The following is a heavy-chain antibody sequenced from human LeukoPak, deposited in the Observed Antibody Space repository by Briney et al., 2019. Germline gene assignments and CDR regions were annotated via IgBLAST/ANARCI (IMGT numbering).Heavy chain of an antibody. CDR1: GGSISSGGYY. CDR3: ARLIRSGGIGGDY. CDR2: IYYSGST. Sequence: NASETLSLTCTVSGGSISSGGYYWSWIRQHPGKGLEWIGYIYYSGSTYYNPSLKSRVTISVDTSKNQFSLKLSSVTAADTAVYYCARLIRSGGIGGDYWGQGTLVTVSS. J-gene: IGHJ4*02. V-gene: IGHV4-31*03. D-gene: IGHD2-15*01.